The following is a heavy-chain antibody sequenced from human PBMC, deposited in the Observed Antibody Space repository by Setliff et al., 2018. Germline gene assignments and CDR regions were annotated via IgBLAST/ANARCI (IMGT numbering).Heavy chain of an antibody. J-gene: IGHJ4*02. CDR2: IYTSGTT. D-gene: IGHD2-15*01. CDR1: GASLRSNN. Sequence: PSETLSLTCTVSGASLRSNNWSWIRQPPGKGLEWIGHIYTSGTTKYNPSLKSRVTISVDASKNQFFLKLTSVTAADTAVYYCARAPPRIVVAVAALDYWGQGALVTVSS. CDR3: ARAPPRIVVAVAALDY. V-gene: IGHV4-4*08.